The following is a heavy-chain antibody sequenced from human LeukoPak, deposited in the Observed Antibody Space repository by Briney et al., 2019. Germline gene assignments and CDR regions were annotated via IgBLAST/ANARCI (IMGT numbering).Heavy chain of an antibody. CDR2: IYYSGST. CDR3: ARDRYSSSLDYYYMDV. Sequence: SETLSLTCTVSGGSISSHYWSWIRRPPGKGLEWIGYIYYSGSTNYNPSLKSRVTISVDTVKNQFSLKLSYVTAADTAVYYCARDRYSSSLDYYYMDVWGKGTTVTASS. CDR1: GGSISSHY. J-gene: IGHJ6*03. V-gene: IGHV4-59*11. D-gene: IGHD6-6*01.